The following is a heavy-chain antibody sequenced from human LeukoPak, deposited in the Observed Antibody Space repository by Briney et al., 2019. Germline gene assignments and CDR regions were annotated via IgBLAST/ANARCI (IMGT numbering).Heavy chain of an antibody. CDR3: ARGLKVDTAMARSPRKTLFDY. D-gene: IGHD5-18*01. J-gene: IGHJ4*02. Sequence: ASVKVSCKSSGYTFTDYDINWVRQATGQGLEWMGWMNPDSGNTGYAQKFQGRVTMTRNTSISTAYMELSSLRSEDTAVYYCARGLKVDTAMARSPRKTLFDYWGQGTLVTVSS. CDR2: MNPDSGNT. V-gene: IGHV1-8*02. CDR1: GYTFTDYD.